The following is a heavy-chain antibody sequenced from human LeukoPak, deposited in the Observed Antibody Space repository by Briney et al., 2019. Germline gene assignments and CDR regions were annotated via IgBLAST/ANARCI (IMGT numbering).Heavy chain of an antibody. J-gene: IGHJ4*02. D-gene: IGHD3-16*02. CDR1: GGSISSYY. V-gene: IGHV4-59*12. CDR2: IYYSGST. Sequence: PSETLSLTCTVSGGSISSYYWSWIRQPPGKGLEWIGYIYYSGSTNYNPSLKSRVTISVDTSKNQFSLKLSSVTAADTAVYYCARGQTGYYDYVWGSYRYYFDYWGQGTLVTVSS. CDR3: ARGQTGYYDYVWGSYRYYFDY.